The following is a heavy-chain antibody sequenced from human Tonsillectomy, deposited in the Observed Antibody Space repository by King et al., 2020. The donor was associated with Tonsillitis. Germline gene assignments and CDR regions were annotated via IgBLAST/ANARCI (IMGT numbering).Heavy chain of an antibody. V-gene: IGHV3-7*01. CDR3: ARDSRNFWSGYPLGY. CDR1: GFTFSSYW. J-gene: IGHJ4*02. Sequence: VQLVESRGGLVQPGGSLRLSCAASGFTFSSYWMSWVRQAPGKGLEWVANIKQDGSEKYYVDSVKGRFTISRDNAKNSLYLQMNSLRAEDTAVYYCARDSRNFWSGYPLGYWGQGTLVTVSS. D-gene: IGHD3-3*01. CDR2: IKQDGSEK.